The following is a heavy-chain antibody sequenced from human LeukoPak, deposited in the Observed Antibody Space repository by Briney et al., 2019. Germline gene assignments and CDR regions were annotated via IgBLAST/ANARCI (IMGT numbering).Heavy chain of an antibody. D-gene: IGHD3-22*01. V-gene: IGHV3-21*01. CDR2: ISSSSSYI. J-gene: IGHJ4*02. CDR1: GFTFSSYS. CDR3: ARAPIFWYDSSGYYWDY. Sequence: GGSLRLSCAASGFTFSSYSMNWVRQAPGKGLEWVSSISSSSSYIYYADSVKGRFTISRDNAENSLYLQMNSLRAEDTAVYYCARAPIFWYDSSGYYWDYWGQGTLVTVSS.